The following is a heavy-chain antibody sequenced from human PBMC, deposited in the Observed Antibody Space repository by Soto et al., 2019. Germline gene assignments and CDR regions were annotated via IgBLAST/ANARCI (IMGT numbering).Heavy chain of an antibody. CDR2: ISSSSSYI. Sequence: GGSLRLSCAASGFTFSSYSMNWVRQAPGKGLEWVSSISSSSSYIYYADSVKGRFTISRDNAKNSLYLQMNSLRAEDTAVYYCTTRITIFGVVKDYWGQGTLVTVSS. V-gene: IGHV3-21*01. D-gene: IGHD3-3*01. CDR3: TTRITIFGVVKDY. J-gene: IGHJ4*02. CDR1: GFTFSSYS.